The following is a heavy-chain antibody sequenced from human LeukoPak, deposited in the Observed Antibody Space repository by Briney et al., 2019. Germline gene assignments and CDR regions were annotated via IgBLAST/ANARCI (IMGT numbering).Heavy chain of an antibody. J-gene: IGHJ4*02. CDR1: GGSISSGSYY. Sequence: SETLSLTCTDSGGSISSGSYYWSWIRQPAGKGLEWIGRIYTSGSTNYNPSLESRVTISVNTSKNQSSLKLSSVTAADTAVYYCARDVTMVRGVIDYWGQGTLVTVSS. V-gene: IGHV4-61*02. D-gene: IGHD3-10*01. CDR3: ARDVTMVRGVIDY. CDR2: IYTSGST.